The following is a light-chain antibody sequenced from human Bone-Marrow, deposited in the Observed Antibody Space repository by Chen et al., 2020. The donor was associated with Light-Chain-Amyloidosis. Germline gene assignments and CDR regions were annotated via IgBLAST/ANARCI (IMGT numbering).Light chain of an antibody. CDR1: DLPTKY. J-gene: IGLJ2*01. CDR3: QSADSSGTYEGI. Sequence: SYELTPPPSVSVSPGQTAGITCSGDDLPTKYAYWYQQKPGQAPVLVIHRDTERPSGISERFSGSSSGTTATLTISGVQAEDEADYHCQSADSSGTYEGIFGGGTKLTVL. CDR2: RDT. V-gene: IGLV3-25*03.